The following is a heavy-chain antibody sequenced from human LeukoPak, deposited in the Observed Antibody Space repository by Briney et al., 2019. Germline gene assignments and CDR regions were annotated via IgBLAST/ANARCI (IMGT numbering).Heavy chain of an antibody. D-gene: IGHD6-6*01. CDR2: ISSSSSYI. CDR3: AREEQLVDYYFDY. Sequence: PGGSLGLSCAASGFTFSSYSMNWVRQAPGKGLEWVSSISSSSSYIYYADPVKGRFTISRDNAKNSLYLQMNSLRAEDTAVYYCAREEQLVDYYFDYWGQGTLVTVSS. J-gene: IGHJ4*02. CDR1: GFTFSSYS. V-gene: IGHV3-21*01.